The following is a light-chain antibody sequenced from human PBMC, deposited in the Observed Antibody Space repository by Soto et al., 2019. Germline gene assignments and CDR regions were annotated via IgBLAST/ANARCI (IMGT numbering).Light chain of an antibody. J-gene: IGKJ3*01. CDR1: QSLLHRDGHNF. CDR3: MQALQSPFT. V-gene: IGKV2-28*01. Sequence: DIVMTQSPLSLPVTPGEPASISCRSNQSLLHRDGHNFLDWYLRRPGQPPQLLISLGSDRSSGVPDRFSGSGSGTDFSLRISRVEAEDVGVYYCMQALQSPFTFGPGTKVDIK. CDR2: LGS.